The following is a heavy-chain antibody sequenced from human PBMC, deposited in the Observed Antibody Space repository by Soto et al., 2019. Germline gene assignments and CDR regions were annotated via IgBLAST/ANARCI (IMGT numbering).Heavy chain of an antibody. V-gene: IGHV4-31*03. Sequence: PSETLSLTCTVSGGSISSGGYYWSWIRQHPGKGLEWIGYIYYSGSTYYNPSPKSRVTISVDTSKNQFSLKLSSVTAADTAVYYCESGHYYYGMHVCGPVTTFPV. CDR1: GGSISSGGYY. CDR3: ESGHYYYGMHV. CDR2: IYYSGST. J-gene: IGHJ6*02.